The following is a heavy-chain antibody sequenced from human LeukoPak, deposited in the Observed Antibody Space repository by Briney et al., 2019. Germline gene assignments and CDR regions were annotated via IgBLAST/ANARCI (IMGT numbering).Heavy chain of an antibody. CDR3: ARAHSRNYYYYGIDV. CDR2: TIPIFGTA. CDR1: GGTFINYA. Sequence: EASVKVSCKASGGTFINYAISWVRQAPGQGLEWMGGTIPIFGTAHYAQKFQGRITIAADGSTSTVYMELSSLRSEDTAVYYCARAHSRNYYYYGIDVWGQGTTVTVSS. D-gene: IGHD2-15*01. V-gene: IGHV1-69*13. J-gene: IGHJ6*02.